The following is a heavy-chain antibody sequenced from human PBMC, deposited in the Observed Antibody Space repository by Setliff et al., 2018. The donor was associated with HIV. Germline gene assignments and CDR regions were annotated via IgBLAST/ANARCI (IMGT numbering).Heavy chain of an antibody. J-gene: IGHJ4*02. CDR2: IYHSEYT. CDR1: GGSISSDNW. Sequence: SESLSLTCAVSGGSISSDNWWTWVRQAPGTGLEWIGEIYHSEYTNYNPSLKSRVSMSVDKSKNQFSVKLSSVTGADTAVYYCARDQSDWFYWGQGTLVTVSS. D-gene: IGHD3-3*01. V-gene: IGHV4-4*02. CDR3: ARDQSDWFY.